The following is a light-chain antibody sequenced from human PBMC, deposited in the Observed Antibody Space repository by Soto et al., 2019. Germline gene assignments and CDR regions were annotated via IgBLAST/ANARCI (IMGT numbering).Light chain of an antibody. CDR1: QSVASN. J-gene: IGKJ1*01. CDR2: AAS. Sequence: TPSPATLSVSPGERATLSCTASQSVASNLAWYQQKPGQTPRLLIYAASTRATGIPARFSGSGSGTDFNLTITSLQSEDFAVYYCQQYYHWPRTFGQGTKVDIK. CDR3: QQYYHWPRT. V-gene: IGKV3-15*01.